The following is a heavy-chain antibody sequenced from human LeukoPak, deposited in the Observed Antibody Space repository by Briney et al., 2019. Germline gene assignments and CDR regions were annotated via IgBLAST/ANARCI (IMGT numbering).Heavy chain of an antibody. CDR1: GGSISSSSYY. Sequence: SETLSLTCTVSGGSISSSSYYWGWIRQPPGKGLEWIGNIYYSGSTYYNPSLKSRVTISEDTSKNQFSLKLSSVTAADTAVYYCARRSSSWYSKIDSWGQGTLVTVSS. CDR2: IYYSGST. J-gene: IGHJ4*02. V-gene: IGHV4-39*01. D-gene: IGHD6-13*01. CDR3: ARRSSSWYSKIDS.